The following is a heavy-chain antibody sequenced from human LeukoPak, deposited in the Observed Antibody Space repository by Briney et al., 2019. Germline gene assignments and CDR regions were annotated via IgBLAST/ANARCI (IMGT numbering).Heavy chain of an antibody. CDR2: IIPIFGIA. CDR1: GGTFSSYA. D-gene: IGHD3-22*01. CDR3: VREGYYDSSGYYPPAYYFDY. J-gene: IGHJ4*02. V-gene: IGHV1-69*04. Sequence: SVKVSCKASGGTFSSYAISWVRQAPGQGLEWMGRIIPIFGIANYAQKFQGRVTITADKSTSTAYMELSSLRSENTAVYYCVREGYYDSSGYYPPAYYFDYWGQGTLVTVSS.